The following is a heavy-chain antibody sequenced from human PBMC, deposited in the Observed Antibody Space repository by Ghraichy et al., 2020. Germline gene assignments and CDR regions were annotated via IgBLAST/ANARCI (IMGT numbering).Heavy chain of an antibody. CDR2: IYYSGST. CDR3: ARDLGYGDPFDY. V-gene: IGHV4-61*01. D-gene: IGHD4-17*01. Sequence: SETLSLTCTVSGGSVSSGSYYWSWIRQPPGKGLEWIGYIYYSGSTNYNPSLKSRVTISVDTSKNQFSLKLSSVTAADTAGYYCARDLGYGDPFDYWGQGTLVTVSS. CDR1: GGSVSSGSYY. J-gene: IGHJ4*02.